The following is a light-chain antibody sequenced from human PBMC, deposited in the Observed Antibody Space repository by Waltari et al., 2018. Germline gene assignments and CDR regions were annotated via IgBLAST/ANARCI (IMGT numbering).Light chain of an antibody. V-gene: IGKV1-12*01. J-gene: IGKJ1*01. CDR1: QGISSL. Sequence: DIQMTQFPSSFSASVGNRVTIPCRASQGISSLLAWYHQKPGKAPKLLIYAASSLQSGGPSRFSGRGSGTDFTLTINSLQPEDFATYYCQQSNSFPQTFGQGTKVEIK. CDR2: AAS. CDR3: QQSNSFPQT.